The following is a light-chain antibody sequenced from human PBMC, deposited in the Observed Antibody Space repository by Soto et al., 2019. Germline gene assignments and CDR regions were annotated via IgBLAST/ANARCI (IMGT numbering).Light chain of an antibody. Sequence: DIQMTQSPSTLSASVRDRVTITCRASQSVSNSLAWYQQRPGKAPKLLIYKASSLETGVPSRFRGSGSGTEFTLTISSLQPDDFATYYCQQHNSDWNNFGQGTKVDIK. CDR1: QSVSNS. CDR3: QQHNSDWNN. CDR2: KAS. J-gene: IGKJ2*01. V-gene: IGKV1-5*03.